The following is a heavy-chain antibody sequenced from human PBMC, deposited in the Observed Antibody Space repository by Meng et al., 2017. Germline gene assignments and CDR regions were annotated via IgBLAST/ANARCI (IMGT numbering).Heavy chain of an antibody. CDR3: ARWHYSSGWSIDNWFDP. J-gene: IGHJ5*02. Sequence: ASVKVSCKASGYTFSSYGISWVRQAPGEGLEWMGWFSNHKGYTNSAQNFQGRVTMTTDSSTSTAYMELRSLRSDDTAVYYCARWHYSSGWSIDNWFDPWGQGTLVTVSS. D-gene: IGHD6-19*01. CDR1: GYTFSSYG. V-gene: IGHV1-18*01. CDR2: FSNHKGYT.